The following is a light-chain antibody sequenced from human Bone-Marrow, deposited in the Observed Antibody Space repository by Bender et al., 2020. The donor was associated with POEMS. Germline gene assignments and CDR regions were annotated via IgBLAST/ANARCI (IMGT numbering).Light chain of an antibody. CDR3: AAWDDSLSGHYV. Sequence: QSVLTQPPSVSGAPGQRVTISCTGSSSNTGSGYDINWYQHLPGTAPKLLIYGYNNRPSGVPDRFSGSKSGTSASLAISGLRSEDEADYYCAAWDDSLSGHYVFGTGTTVTVL. J-gene: IGLJ1*01. CDR2: GYN. CDR1: SSNTGSGYD. V-gene: IGLV1-50*01.